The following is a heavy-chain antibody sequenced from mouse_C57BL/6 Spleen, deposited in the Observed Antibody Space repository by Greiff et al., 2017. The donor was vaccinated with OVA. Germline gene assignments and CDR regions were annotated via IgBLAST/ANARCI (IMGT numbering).Heavy chain of an antibody. CDR2: ISNLAYSI. Sequence: DVQLVESGGGLVQPGGSLKLSCAASGFTFSDYGMAWVRQAPRKGPEWVAFISNLAYSIYYADTVTGRFTISRENAKNTLYLEMSSLRSEDTAMYYCARQGKDYGSSFDYWGQGTTLTVSS. D-gene: IGHD1-1*01. V-gene: IGHV5-15*01. CDR3: ARQGKDYGSSFDY. J-gene: IGHJ2*01. CDR1: GFTFSDYG.